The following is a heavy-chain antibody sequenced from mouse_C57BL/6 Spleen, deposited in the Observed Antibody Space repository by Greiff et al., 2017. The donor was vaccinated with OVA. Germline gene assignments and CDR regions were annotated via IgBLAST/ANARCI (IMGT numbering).Heavy chain of an antibody. V-gene: IGHV5-16*01. CDR1: GFTFSDYY. J-gene: IGHJ2*01. Sequence: DVKLVESEGGLVQPGSSMKLSCTASGFTFSDYYMAWVRQVPEKGLEWVANINYDGSSTYYLDSLKSRFIISRDNAKNILYLQMGSLKSEDTATYYCAREHYYGSHFDYWGQGTTLTVSS. CDR3: AREHYYGSHFDY. D-gene: IGHD1-1*01. CDR2: INYDGSST.